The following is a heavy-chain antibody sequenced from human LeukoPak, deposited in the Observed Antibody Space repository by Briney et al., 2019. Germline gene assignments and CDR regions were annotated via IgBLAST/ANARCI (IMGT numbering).Heavy chain of an antibody. CDR3: TRVAGMRD. CDR1: GFNVNRNY. CDR2: VYSGGST. J-gene: IGHJ4*02. Sequence: GGSLRLSCAASGFNVNRNYMNWVRQAQGKGLEWVAVVYSGGSTDHADSVKGRFRISRENPKSTLYLQMNSLRAEDTAVYYCTRVAGMRDWGQGTLVTVSS. V-gene: IGHV3-66*01.